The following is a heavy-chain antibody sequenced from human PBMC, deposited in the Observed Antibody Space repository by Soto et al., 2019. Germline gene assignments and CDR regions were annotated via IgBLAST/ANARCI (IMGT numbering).Heavy chain of an antibody. CDR1: GFTFSSYW. Sequence: EMQLVQSGGGLVQPGGSLRLSCAASGFTFSSYWMHWVRQPPGKGLVWVSRINTDGSSTSYADSVKGRFTISRDNAKNTLYLQMNSLGAEDTAVYYCARFSVGVVPTMTDKFWGQGTLVTVSS. CDR2: INTDGSST. CDR3: ARFSVGVVPTMTDKF. D-gene: IGHD2-21*01. J-gene: IGHJ4*02. V-gene: IGHV3-74*01.